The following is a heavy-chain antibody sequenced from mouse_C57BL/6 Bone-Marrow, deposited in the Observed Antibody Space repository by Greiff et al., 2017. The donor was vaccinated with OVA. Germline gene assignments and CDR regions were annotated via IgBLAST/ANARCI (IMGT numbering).Heavy chain of an antibody. CDR2: IYPGSGST. Sequence: VQLQQSGAELARPGASVKLSCKASGYTFTSYGISWVKQRTGQGLEWIGDIYPGSGSTNYNEKFKSKATLTVDTSSSTAYMQLSSLTSEDSAVYYCARGDYPYYFDYWGQGTTLTVSS. D-gene: IGHD2-4*01. CDR3: ARGDYPYYFDY. CDR1: GYTFTSYG. V-gene: IGHV1-81*01. J-gene: IGHJ2*01.